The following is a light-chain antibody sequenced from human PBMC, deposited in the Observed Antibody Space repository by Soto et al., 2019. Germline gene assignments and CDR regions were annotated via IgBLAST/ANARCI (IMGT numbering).Light chain of an antibody. CDR3: QQYDSYPLT. Sequence: DIQMTQSPSTLSASVGDRVTITCRASQSISSWLAWYQQKPGKAPKFLIYKASRLESGLPARFSGSGSGTEFTLTINSLQPDDFATYYCQQYDSYPLTFGGGTKVEIK. CDR1: QSISSW. CDR2: KAS. J-gene: IGKJ4*01. V-gene: IGKV1-5*03.